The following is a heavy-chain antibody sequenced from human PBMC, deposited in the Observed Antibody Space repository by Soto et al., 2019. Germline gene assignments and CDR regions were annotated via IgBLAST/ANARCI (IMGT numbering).Heavy chain of an antibody. D-gene: IGHD3-3*01. CDR1: GGTFSSYA. V-gene: IGHV1-69*06. Sequence: SVKVSCKASGGTFSSYAISWVRQAPGQGLEWMGGIIPIFGTANYAQKFQGRVTITADKSTSTAYMELSSLRSEDTAVYYCARAQEGYDFWSGYYRWFDYWGQGTLVTVSS. J-gene: IGHJ4*02. CDR3: ARAQEGYDFWSGYYRWFDY. CDR2: IIPIFGTA.